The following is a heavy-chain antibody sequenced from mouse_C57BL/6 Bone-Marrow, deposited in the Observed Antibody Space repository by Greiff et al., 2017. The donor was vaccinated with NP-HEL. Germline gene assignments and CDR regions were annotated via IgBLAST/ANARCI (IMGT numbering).Heavy chain of an antibody. Sequence: DVKLQESGPGLVKPSQSLSLTCSVTGYSITSGYYWNWIRQFPGNKLEWMGYISYDGSNNYNPSLKNRISITRDTSKNQFFLKLNSVTTEDTATYYCAREDSNYEDFDYWGQGTTLTVSS. CDR3: AREDSNYEDFDY. J-gene: IGHJ2*01. V-gene: IGHV3-6*01. CDR2: ISYDGSN. CDR1: GYSITSGYY. D-gene: IGHD2-5*01.